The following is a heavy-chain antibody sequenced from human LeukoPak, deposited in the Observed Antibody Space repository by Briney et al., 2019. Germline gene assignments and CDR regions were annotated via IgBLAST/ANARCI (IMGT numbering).Heavy chain of an antibody. J-gene: IGHJ5*02. D-gene: IGHD3-10*01. CDR3: AREKGYGSGSYGNWFDP. CDR2: INHSGST. V-gene: IGHV4-34*01. CDR1: GGSFSGYY. Sequence: KPSETLSLTCAVYGGSFSGYYWSWIRQPPGKGLEWIGEINHSGSTNYNPSLKSRVTISVDTSKNQFSLKLSSVTAADTAVYYCAREKGYGSGSYGNWFDPWGQGTLVTVSS.